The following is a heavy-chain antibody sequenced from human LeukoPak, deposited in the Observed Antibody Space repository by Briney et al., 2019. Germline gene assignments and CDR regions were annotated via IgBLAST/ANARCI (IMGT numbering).Heavy chain of an antibody. CDR3: ARFRYIGSDLEVFDS. Sequence: TGGSLRLSCAASGFTFNNYWFSWVRPAPGKGLEWVANMNQDGSHKYSVDSVKGRFTISRDNARNSLYLQMNGLRAEDTAVYYCARFRYIGSDLEVFDSWGQGTLVTVSS. D-gene: IGHD5-12*01. CDR2: MNQDGSHK. V-gene: IGHV3-7*01. J-gene: IGHJ4*02. CDR1: GFTFNNYW.